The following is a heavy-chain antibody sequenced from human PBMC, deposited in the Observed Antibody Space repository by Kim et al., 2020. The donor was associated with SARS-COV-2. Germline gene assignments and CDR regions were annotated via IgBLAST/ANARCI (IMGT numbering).Heavy chain of an antibody. CDR3: ARDTTITAAMPLDV. D-gene: IGHD2-2*01. J-gene: IGHJ6*02. CDR2: ISYDGNKK. Sequence: GGSLRLSCTASGFILNIYSLHWVRQAPGKGLEWVALISYDGNKKYYADSVKGRFTISGDNSKNILYLQMNGLRTEDTALYYCARDTTITAAMPLDVWGQGTTVTVSS. V-gene: IGHV3-30-3*01. CDR1: GFILNIYS.